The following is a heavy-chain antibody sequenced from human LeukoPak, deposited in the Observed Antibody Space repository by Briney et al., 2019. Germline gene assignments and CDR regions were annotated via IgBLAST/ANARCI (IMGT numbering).Heavy chain of an antibody. Sequence: GESLRLSCAASGFTFSSYAMSWVRQAPGKGLEWVSVISGSGGSTYYADSVKGRFTVSRDNSKNTLYLQMNSLRAEDTAVYSCAKDRYSSGWYLDYWGQGTLVTVSS. CDR2: ISGSGGST. J-gene: IGHJ4*02. CDR3: AKDRYSSGWYLDY. V-gene: IGHV3-23*01. D-gene: IGHD6-19*01. CDR1: GFTFSSYA.